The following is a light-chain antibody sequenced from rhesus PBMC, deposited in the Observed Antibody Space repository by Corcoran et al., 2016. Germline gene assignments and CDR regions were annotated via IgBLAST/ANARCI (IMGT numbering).Light chain of an antibody. V-gene: IGKV1-74*01. CDR3: QHGYGTPFT. Sequence: DIQMTQSPSSLSASVGDRVTITCRASENDKNYLNWYQQKPGKASKHLNYKASTLQSGVPSRFSGSGSGPEYTFTISSLQPEDVATYYCQHGYGTPFTFGPGTKLDIK. J-gene: IGKJ3*01. CDR1: ENDKNY. CDR2: KAS.